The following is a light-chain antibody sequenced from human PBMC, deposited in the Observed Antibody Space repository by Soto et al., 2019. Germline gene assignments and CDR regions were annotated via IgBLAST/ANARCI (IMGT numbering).Light chain of an antibody. V-gene: IGLV3-25*02. Sequence: SYELTQPPSMSVSPGQTAVITCSGNALPRQYVYWFKQKPGQAPVLVIYQDSRRPPTIPARFSGSASGTTVSLTISGVQADDEADYYCQSADSRGKLEVFGQGTKVTVL. CDR1: ALPRQY. CDR3: QSADSRGKLEV. CDR2: QDS. J-gene: IGLJ1*01.